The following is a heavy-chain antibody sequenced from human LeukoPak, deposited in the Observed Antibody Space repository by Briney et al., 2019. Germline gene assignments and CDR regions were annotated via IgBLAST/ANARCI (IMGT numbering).Heavy chain of an antibody. CDR2: INPNSGGT. V-gene: IGHV1-2*02. D-gene: IGHD5-18*01. CDR1: GYTFSDYY. Sequence: ASVTVSCKASGYTFSDYYMHWVRQAPGQGLEWMGWINPNSGGTNYAQKFQGRVTMTRDTSITTAYVELSRLRSDDTAVYYCARGPFRNVDTAMIASRFDPRGQGTLVTVSS. J-gene: IGHJ5*02. CDR3: ARGPFRNVDTAMIASRFDP.